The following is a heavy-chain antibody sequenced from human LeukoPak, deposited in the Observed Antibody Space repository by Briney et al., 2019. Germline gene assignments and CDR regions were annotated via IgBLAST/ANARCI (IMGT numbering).Heavy chain of an antibody. CDR3: AGYIAAAAAHYFDY. V-gene: IGHV4-59*01. CDR1: GGSIGSSY. D-gene: IGHD6-13*01. J-gene: IGHJ4*02. Sequence: SETLSLTCSVSGGSIGSSYWTWIRQPPEKGLEWIGHIYYTGSTNYNPSLKSRVTMSVDTSKNQFSLKLSSVTAADTAVYYCAGYIAAAAAHYFDYWGQGSLVTVSS. CDR2: IYYTGST.